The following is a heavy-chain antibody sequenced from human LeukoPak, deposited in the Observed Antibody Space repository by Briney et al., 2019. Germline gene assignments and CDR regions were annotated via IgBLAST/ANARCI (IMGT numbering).Heavy chain of an antibody. CDR2: IYTSGST. J-gene: IGHJ4*02. CDR1: GGSISSYY. D-gene: IGHD6-13*01. V-gene: IGHV4-4*07. Sequence: SETLSLTCTVSGGSISSYYWSWIRQPAGKGLEWIGRIYTSGSTNYNPSLKSRVTISVDKFKNQFSLKLSSVTAADTAVYYCASGAAAAGTDYWGQGTLVTVSS. CDR3: ASGAAAAGTDY.